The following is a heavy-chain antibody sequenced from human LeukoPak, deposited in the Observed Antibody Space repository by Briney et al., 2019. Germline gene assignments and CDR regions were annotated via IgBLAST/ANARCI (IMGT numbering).Heavy chain of an antibody. CDR1: GFTFSSYS. J-gene: IGHJ1*01. Sequence: GGSLRLSCAASGFTFSSYSMNWVRQAPGKGLEWVSSISSSSSYIYYADSVKGRFTISRDNAKNTLYLHMNSLGAEDTAVYYXXXXXXXSSSWYLYFQHWGQGTLVTVSS. V-gene: IGHV3-21*01. CDR3: XXXXXXSSSWYLYFQH. CDR2: ISSSSSYI. D-gene: IGHD6-13*01.